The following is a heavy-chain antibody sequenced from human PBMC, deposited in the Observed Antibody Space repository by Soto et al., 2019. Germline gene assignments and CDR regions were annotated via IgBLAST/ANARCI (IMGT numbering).Heavy chain of an antibody. V-gene: IGHV3-11*01. Sequence: PGGSLRLSCEASGFIFSDFYMAWIRQAPGKGLEWVSYISSDGDSTYADSVKGRFTISRDNAKNSLYLQMNSLRVEDTAVYYCVRDRDRRWFDPWDQGTLVTVSS. D-gene: IGHD3-10*01. CDR2: ISSDGDST. CDR1: GFIFSDFY. J-gene: IGHJ5*02. CDR3: VRDRDRRWFDP.